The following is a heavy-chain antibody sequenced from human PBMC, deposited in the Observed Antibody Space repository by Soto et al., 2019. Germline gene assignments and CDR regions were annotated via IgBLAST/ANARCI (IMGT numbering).Heavy chain of an antibody. CDR1: GGSISSYY. V-gene: IGHV4-59*01. D-gene: IGHD2-15*01. CDR2: IYYSGST. CDR3: ASKDCSGGSCYFDY. J-gene: IGHJ4*02. Sequence: SETLSLTCTVSGGSISSYYWSWIRQPPGKGLEWIGYIYYSGSTNYNPSLKSRVTISVDTSKNQFSLKLSSVTAADTAVYYCASKDCSGGSCYFDYWGQGTLVTVSS.